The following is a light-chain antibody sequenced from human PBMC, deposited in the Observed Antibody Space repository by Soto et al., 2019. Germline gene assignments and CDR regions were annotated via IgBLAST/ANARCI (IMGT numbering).Light chain of an antibody. CDR3: QQYNNSPT. CDR2: GAS. J-gene: IGKJ3*01. V-gene: IGKV3-15*01. Sequence: EIVMTQSPATLSVSPGERATLSCRASQSVNSNLAWYQQKPGQAPRLLIYGASTRATGIPARFSGSGSGTEFTLTISRLQSEDFAVYYCQQYNNSPTFGPGTKVDIK. CDR1: QSVNSN.